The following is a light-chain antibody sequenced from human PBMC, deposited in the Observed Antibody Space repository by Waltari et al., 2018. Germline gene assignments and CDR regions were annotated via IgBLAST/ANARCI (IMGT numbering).Light chain of an antibody. Sequence: QSVLTQPPSVSGSPGHSVTISCTGTSSDVGGYDFVSWYQQDPGKAPKLLIFAVTKRPSGVPSRFSASKSGNTASLTISGLQAEDEADYYCCSYAVTSSSYVFGGGTKVIV. CDR2: AVT. CDR1: SSDVGGYDF. J-gene: IGLJ1*01. V-gene: IGLV2-11*01. CDR3: CSYAVTSSSYV.